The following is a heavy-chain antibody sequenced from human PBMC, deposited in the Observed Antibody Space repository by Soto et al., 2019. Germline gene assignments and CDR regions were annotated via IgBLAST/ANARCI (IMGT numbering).Heavy chain of an antibody. CDR1: GFTFSSYE. J-gene: IGHJ5*02. D-gene: IGHD4-4*01. V-gene: IGHV3-48*03. Sequence: GGSLRLSCAASGFTFSSYEMNWVRQAPGKGLEWVSYISSSGSTIYYADSVKGRFTISRDNAKNSLYLQMNSLRAEDTAVYYCARETNSNYVSGWFDPWGQGTLVTVSS. CDR3: ARETNSNYVSGWFDP. CDR2: ISSSGSTI.